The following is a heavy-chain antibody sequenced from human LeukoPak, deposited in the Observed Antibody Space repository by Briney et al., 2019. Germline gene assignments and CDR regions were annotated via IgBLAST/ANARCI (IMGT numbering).Heavy chain of an antibody. CDR3: ARWSGFELLWFGDSKIFDY. CDR2: ISSSSSYI. J-gene: IGHJ4*02. V-gene: IGHV3-21*01. D-gene: IGHD3-10*01. CDR1: GFTFSSYS. Sequence: PGGSLRLSCAASGFTFSSYSMNWVRQAPGKGLEWVSSISSSSSYIYYADSVKGRFTISRDNAKNSLYLQMNSLRAEDTAVYYCARWSGFELLWFGDSKIFDYWGQGTLVTVSS.